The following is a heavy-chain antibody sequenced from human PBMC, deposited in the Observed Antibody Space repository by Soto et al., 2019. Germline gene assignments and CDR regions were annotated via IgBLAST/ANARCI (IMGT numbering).Heavy chain of an antibody. CDR2: IYSGGTT. J-gene: IGHJ4*02. Sequence: GGSLRLSCAASGFIVSTSYMSWVRQAPGKGLEWVSVIYSGGTTYYADSVKGHFTISRDNSKNTLYLQMNSLRAEDTALYYCARNRGCGPSDWGKGTLVTVSS. CDR3: ARNRGCGPSD. V-gene: IGHV3-53*01. D-gene: IGHD2-21*01. CDR1: GFIVSTSY.